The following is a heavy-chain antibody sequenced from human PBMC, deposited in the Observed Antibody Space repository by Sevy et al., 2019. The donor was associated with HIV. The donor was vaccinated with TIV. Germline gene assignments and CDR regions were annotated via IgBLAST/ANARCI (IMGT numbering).Heavy chain of an antibody. D-gene: IGHD2-8*01. CDR2: LSFGCGEI. J-gene: IGHJ4*02. CDR1: GLTFSKYS. CDR3: AREGCTKPHDY. Sequence: GGSLRLSCAASGLTFSKYSMSWVRQPPGKGLEWVSTLSFGCGEINYADSVKGRFTISRNKSKSSVYLQMNNLRPEGTAVYYCAREGCTKPHDYWGQGTLVTVSS. V-gene: IGHV3-23*01.